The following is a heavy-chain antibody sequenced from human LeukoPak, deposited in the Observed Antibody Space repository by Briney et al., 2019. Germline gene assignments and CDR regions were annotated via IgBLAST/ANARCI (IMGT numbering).Heavy chain of an antibody. J-gene: IGHJ4*02. D-gene: IGHD6-19*01. V-gene: IGHV4-59*08. CDR3: ARQPISGWDFDY. Sequence: KPSETLSLTCSVSGDSISGHYWSWIRLPPGKGLEWIGYISHSGDTRYSPSLKSRVTISLDTSKNQFSLTLNSVTAADTAVYYCARQPISGWDFDYWGQGTLVTVSS. CDR1: GDSISGHY. CDR2: ISHSGDT.